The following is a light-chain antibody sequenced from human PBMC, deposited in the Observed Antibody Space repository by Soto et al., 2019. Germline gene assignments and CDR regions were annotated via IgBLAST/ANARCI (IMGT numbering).Light chain of an antibody. CDR1: QSVGNS. CDR2: KAS. Sequence: DIQMTQSPSTLSGSVGDRVTMTVWASQSVGNSLAWYQQKPGKAPKLLIYKASTLKSGVPSRFSGSGSGTEFTLTISSLQPDDFATYYCQHYNSYSEAFGQGTKVDI. J-gene: IGKJ1*01. V-gene: IGKV1-5*03. CDR3: QHYNSYSEA.